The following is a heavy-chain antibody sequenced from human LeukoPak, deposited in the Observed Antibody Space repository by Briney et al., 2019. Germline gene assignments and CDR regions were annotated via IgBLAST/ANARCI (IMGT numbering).Heavy chain of an antibody. J-gene: IGHJ5*02. CDR2: IFPGDCDT. Sequence: GGALKIPCRGAGCIFTSYWIGWGRRLPGKGLVGRGIIFPGDCDTRYSPSSQGQVPISATKSISNAHFQCSSRKTSDTAMYYCARKYYDFWSGYTKRGVWFDPWGQGTLVTVSS. D-gene: IGHD3-3*01. CDR3: ARKYYDFWSGYTKRGVWFDP. CDR1: GCIFTSYW. V-gene: IGHV5-51*01.